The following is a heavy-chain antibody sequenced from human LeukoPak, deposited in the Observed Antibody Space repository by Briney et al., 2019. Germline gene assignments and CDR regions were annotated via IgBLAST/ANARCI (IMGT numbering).Heavy chain of an antibody. V-gene: IGHV1-8*02. J-gene: IGHJ3*02. CDR3: ARGGYCSSTSCYTSYDAFDI. CDR1: GYTFTSYY. Sequence: ASVKVSCKASGYTFTSYYMHWVRQAPGQGLEWMGWMNPNSGNTGYAQKFQGRVTMTRNTSISTAYMELSSLRSEDTAVYYCARGGYCSSTSCYTSYDAFDIWGQGTMVTVSS. CDR2: MNPNSGNT. D-gene: IGHD2-2*02.